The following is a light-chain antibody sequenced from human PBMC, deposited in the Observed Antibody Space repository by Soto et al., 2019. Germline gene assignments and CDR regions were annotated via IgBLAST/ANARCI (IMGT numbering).Light chain of an antibody. CDR2: DTS. J-gene: IGKJ4*01. V-gene: IGKV3-15*01. CDR3: KHYTNWPLT. Sequence: EIVLTQSPATRSVSPGEGATLSCRASQGIGSTLAWYQQKPGQTPRLLIYDTSTRATGVPARFSGSASGAEFTLTITSLQSEDFAVYYCKHYTNWPLTFGGGTRVESK. CDR1: QGIGST.